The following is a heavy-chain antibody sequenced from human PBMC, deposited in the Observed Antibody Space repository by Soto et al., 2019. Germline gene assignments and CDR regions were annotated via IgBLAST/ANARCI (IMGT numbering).Heavy chain of an antibody. J-gene: IGHJ4*02. CDR3: ARSDMSGHSSADADFDY. Sequence: QVQLVESGGGVVQPGRSLRLSCAASGFTFSSYAMHWVRQAPGKGLEWVAVISYDGSNKYYADSVKGRFTISRDNSKNTLYLQMNSLRAEDTAVYYCARSDMSGHSSADADFDYWGQGPLVTVSS. CDR1: GFTFSSYA. CDR2: ISYDGSNK. V-gene: IGHV3-30-3*01. D-gene: IGHD3-3*01.